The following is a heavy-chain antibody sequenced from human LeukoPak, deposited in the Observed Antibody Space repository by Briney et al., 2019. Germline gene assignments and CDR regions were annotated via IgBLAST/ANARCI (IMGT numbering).Heavy chain of an antibody. Sequence: GESLKISFKGSGYSFTSYWIGWGRQMPGKGLELMGIIYPWYSDTRYSTSFQGQVTISADKSLSTAYPQWSSLKASDTAMYYRARGFDSSGYYSEYLQHWGQGTLVTVSS. CDR2: IYPWYSDT. CDR1: GYSFTSYW. CDR3: ARGFDSSGYYSEYLQH. J-gene: IGHJ1*01. V-gene: IGHV5-51*01. D-gene: IGHD3-22*01.